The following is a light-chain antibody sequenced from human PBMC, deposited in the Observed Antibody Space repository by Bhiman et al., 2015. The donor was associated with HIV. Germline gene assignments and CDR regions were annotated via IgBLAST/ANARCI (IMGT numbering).Light chain of an antibody. J-gene: IGLJ2*01. CDR1: ILARKY. CDR2: EDI. V-gene: IGLV3-27*01. CDR3: QSAADNNLV. Sequence: SYELTQPSSVSVSPGQTVKITCSGDILARKYARWFQQKPGQAPMFEDIERPSGIPERISGSSSGTTVTLTISGAQVEDEADYYCQSAADNNLVFGGGTKLTVL.